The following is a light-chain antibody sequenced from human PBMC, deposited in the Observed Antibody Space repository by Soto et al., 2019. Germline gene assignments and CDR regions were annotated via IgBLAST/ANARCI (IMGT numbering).Light chain of an antibody. J-gene: IGLJ1*01. Sequence: QSVLTQPPSVSGAPGQRVTISCTGSSSNIGAGYDVHWYQQLPGTAPKLLIYGNSNRPSGVPDRFSGSKSGTSASLAITGLQAEDEADYSCHSYDSSLSGYVFGTGTKVTVL. V-gene: IGLV1-40*01. CDR2: GNS. CDR1: SSNIGAGYD. CDR3: HSYDSSLSGYV.